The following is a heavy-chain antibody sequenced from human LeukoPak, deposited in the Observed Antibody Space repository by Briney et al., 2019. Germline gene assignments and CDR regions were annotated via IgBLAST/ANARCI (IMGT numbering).Heavy chain of an antibody. D-gene: IGHD6-13*01. Sequence: NPSETLSLTCTVSGGSISSYYWSWIRQPPGKGLEWIGYIYYSGSTNYNPSLRSRVTMSVDTSKNQFSLKLSSVTAADTAVYYCATVAPTADYWGQGTLVTVSS. V-gene: IGHV4-59*01. CDR3: ATVAPTADY. CDR2: IYYSGST. J-gene: IGHJ4*02. CDR1: GGSISSYY.